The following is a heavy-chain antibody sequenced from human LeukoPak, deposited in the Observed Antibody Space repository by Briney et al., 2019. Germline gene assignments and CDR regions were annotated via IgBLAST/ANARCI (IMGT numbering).Heavy chain of an antibody. J-gene: IGHJ4*02. V-gene: IGHV3-23*01. D-gene: IGHD6-19*01. Sequence: GGSLRLSCAASGFTSSSYVMSWVRQAPGKGLEWVSASSGSGSITYYADSVKGRFTISRDNSNNTLYLQMNSLRVEDTAVYYCAKGPRASGWTYFDYWGQGTLVTVSS. CDR1: GFTSSSYV. CDR3: AKGPRASGWTYFDY. CDR2: SSGSGSIT.